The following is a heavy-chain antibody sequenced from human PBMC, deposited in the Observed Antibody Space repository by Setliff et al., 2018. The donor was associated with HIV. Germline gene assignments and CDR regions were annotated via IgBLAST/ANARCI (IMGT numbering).Heavy chain of an antibody. CDR2: ISSSNSYM. V-gene: IGHV3-21*04. D-gene: IGHD3-10*01. Sequence: PGGSLRLSCVASGITVSGIYMTWVRQAPGKGLEWVSSISSSNSYMYYADSMKGRFTISRDNAKNSLYLQMNSLRAEDTAVYYCAREGGSGSYYPPSGAFDIWGQGTMVTVSS. CDR3: AREGGSGSYYPPSGAFDI. CDR1: GITVSGIY. J-gene: IGHJ3*02.